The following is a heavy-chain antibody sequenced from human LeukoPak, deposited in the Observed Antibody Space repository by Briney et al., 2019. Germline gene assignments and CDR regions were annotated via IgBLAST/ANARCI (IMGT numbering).Heavy chain of an antibody. CDR1: GYTFTSYG. V-gene: IGHV1-18*01. CDR3: ARVGSGVVVPAAIRPRPLGAFDI. D-gene: IGHD2-2*01. Sequence: ASVKVSCKASGYTFTSYGISWVRQAPGQGLEWMGWISAYNGNTNYAQKLQGRVTVTTDTSTSTAYMELRSLRSDDTAVYYCARVGSGVVVPAAIRPRPLGAFDIWGQGTMVTFSS. CDR2: ISAYNGNT. J-gene: IGHJ3*02.